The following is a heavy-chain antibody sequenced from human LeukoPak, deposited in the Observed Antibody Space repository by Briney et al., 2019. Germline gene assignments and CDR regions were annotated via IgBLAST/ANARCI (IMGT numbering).Heavy chain of an antibody. D-gene: IGHD1-26*01. V-gene: IGHV3-66*01. CDR2: IYSGGST. CDR1: EFTVSSNY. CDR3: ARSPGILGTNYFDY. J-gene: IGHJ4*02. Sequence: PGGSLRLSCAASEFTVSSNYMSWIRQAPGKGLEWVSVIYSGGSTYYADSVKGRFTISRDKSKNTLYLQMNSLRAEDTSVYYCARSPGILGTNYFDYWGQGTLVTVSS.